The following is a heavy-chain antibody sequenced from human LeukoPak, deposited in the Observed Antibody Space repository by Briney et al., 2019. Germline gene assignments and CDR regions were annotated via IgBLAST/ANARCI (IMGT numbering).Heavy chain of an antibody. J-gene: IGHJ5*02. CDR2: INPNSGGT. D-gene: IGHD5-12*01. CDR3: ARLLVATYNCFDP. Sequence: ASVKVSCKASGYTFTGYYVHWVRQAPGQGLEWMGWINPNSGGTNYAQKFQGRVTMTRDTSISTAYMELSRLRSDDTAVYYCARLLVATYNCFDPWGQGPLVTVSS. V-gene: IGHV1-2*02. CDR1: GYTFTGYY.